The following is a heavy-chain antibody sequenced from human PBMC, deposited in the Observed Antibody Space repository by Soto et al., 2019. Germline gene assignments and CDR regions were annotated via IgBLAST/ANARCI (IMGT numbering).Heavy chain of an antibody. CDR2: MNPNSCNT. CDR3: ARLEYQKNEVGYYYYYMDV. J-gene: IGHJ6*03. D-gene: IGHD3-3*01. CDR1: GYNFTSYD. V-gene: IGHV1-8*01. Sequence: QVQLVQSGAEVKKPGASVKVSCKASGYNFTSYDINWVRQATGQVLEWMGWMNPNSCNTGYAQKFQGRVNMTRNTSISTAYMELSSLRSEDTAVYYCARLEYQKNEVGYYYYYMDVWGKGTTVTVSS.